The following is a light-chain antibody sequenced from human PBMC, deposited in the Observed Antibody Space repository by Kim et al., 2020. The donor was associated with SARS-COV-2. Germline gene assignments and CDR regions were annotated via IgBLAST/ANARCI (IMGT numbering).Light chain of an antibody. J-gene: IGLJ2*01. CDR2: QDT. CDR3: QAWVSSTVV. CDR1: KLGDKY. V-gene: IGLV3-1*01. Sequence: SYELTQPPSVSVSPGQTASITCSGDKLGDKYACWYQQKPGQSPVLVIYQDTKRPSGIPERFSGSNSGNTATLTIRGTQAMDEADYYCQAWVSSTVVFGGG.